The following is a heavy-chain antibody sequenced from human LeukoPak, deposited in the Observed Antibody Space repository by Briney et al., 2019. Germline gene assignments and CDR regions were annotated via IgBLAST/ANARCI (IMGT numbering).Heavy chain of an antibody. D-gene: IGHD6-6*01. Sequence: GGSLRLSCTASGFAFSSYAMAWVRQAPGKGLEWLSYISSSSKINYADSVKGRFTISRDNAKNSLYLQMISLRDEDTAVYYCARSANPGVHDFDPWGQGTLVAVSS. CDR2: ISSSSKI. V-gene: IGHV3-48*02. CDR1: GFAFSSYA. CDR3: ARSANPGVHDFDP. J-gene: IGHJ5*02.